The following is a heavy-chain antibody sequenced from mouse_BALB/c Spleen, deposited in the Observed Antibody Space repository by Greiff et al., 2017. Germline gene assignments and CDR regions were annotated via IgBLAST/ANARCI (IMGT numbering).Heavy chain of an antibody. J-gene: IGHJ3*01. CDR2: IDPENGNT. V-gene: IGHV14-1*02. CDR1: GFNIKDYY. Sequence: VQLKESGAELVRPGALVKLSCKASGFNIKDYYMHWVKQRPEQGLEWIGWIDPENGNTIYDPKFQGKASITADTSSNTAYLQLSSLTSEDTAVYYCARSATQRGGFAYWGQGTLVTVSA. CDR3: ARSATQRGGFAY. D-gene: IGHD1-2*01.